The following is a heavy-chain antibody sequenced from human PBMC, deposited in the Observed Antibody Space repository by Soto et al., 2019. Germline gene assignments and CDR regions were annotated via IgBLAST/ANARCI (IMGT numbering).Heavy chain of an antibody. CDR1: GGSFSGYY. CDR2: INQSGST. Sequence: QVQLQQWGARLLKPSENLSLTCAVYGGSFSGYYWSWIRQPPGKGLEWIGEINQSGSTNYNPSLKSRVNISIDTSKNQFSLKLSSVTAADTAVYYCAREAMIRFGINHDAFDIWGQGRMVTVSS. V-gene: IGHV4-34*01. J-gene: IGHJ3*02. D-gene: IGHD3-10*01. CDR3: AREAMIRFGINHDAFDI.